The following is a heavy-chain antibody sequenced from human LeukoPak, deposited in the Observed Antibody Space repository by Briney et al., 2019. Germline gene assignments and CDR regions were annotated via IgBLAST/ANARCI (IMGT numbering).Heavy chain of an antibody. Sequence: SETLSLTCTVSGGSISSGGYYWGWIRQPPGKGLEWIGSIYYSGSTYYNPSLKSRVTISVDTSKNQFSLKLSSVTAADTAVYYCARVGYSSAPDAFDIWGQGTMVTVSS. CDR1: GGSISSGGYY. V-gene: IGHV4-39*07. J-gene: IGHJ3*02. CDR3: ARVGYSSAPDAFDI. D-gene: IGHD6-19*01. CDR2: IYYSGST.